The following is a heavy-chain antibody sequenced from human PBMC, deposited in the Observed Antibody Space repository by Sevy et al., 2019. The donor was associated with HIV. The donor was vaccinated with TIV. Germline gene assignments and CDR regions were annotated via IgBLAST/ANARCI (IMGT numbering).Heavy chain of an antibody. D-gene: IGHD3-3*01. CDR3: ARIIGQAVPFWSGYLNY. CDR2: IYYSGST. V-gene: IGHV4-39*01. J-gene: IGHJ4*02. CDR1: GGSISSSSYY. Sequence: SETLSLTCTVSGGSISSSSYYWGWIHQPPGKGLEWIGSIYYSGSTYYNPSLKSRVTISVDTSKNQFSLKLSSVTAADTAVYYCARIIGQAVPFWSGYLNYWGQGTLVTVSS.